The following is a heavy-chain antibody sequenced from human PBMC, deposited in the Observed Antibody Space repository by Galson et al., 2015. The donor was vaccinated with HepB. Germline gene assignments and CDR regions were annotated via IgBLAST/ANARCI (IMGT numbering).Heavy chain of an antibody. V-gene: IGHV1-8*01. CDR3: ARGLRYCGGDCYFD. CDR1: GYTFTSYD. Sequence: SVKVSCKASGYTFTSYDINWVRQATGQGLEWMGWMNPNSGNTGYAQKFQGRVTMTRNTSISTAYMELSSLRSEDTAVYYCARGLRYCGGDCYFDWGQGTLVTVSS. CDR2: MNPNSGNT. J-gene: IGHJ4*02. D-gene: IGHD2-21*01.